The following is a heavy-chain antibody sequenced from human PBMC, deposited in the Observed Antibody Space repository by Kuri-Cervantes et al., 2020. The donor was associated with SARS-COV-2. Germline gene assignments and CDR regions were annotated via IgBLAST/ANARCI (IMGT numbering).Heavy chain of an antibody. J-gene: IGHJ3*02. Sequence: ASVKVSCKASGYTFTGYYMHWVRQAPGQGLEWMGWINPNSGGTNYAQKFQGWVTMTRDTSISTVYMELSRLRSDDTAVYYCARSGPGAISREDGASDIWGQGTMVTVSS. CDR1: GYTFTGYY. CDR2: INPNSGGT. V-gene: IGHV1-2*04. CDR3: ARSGPGAISREDGASDI. D-gene: IGHD5-24*01.